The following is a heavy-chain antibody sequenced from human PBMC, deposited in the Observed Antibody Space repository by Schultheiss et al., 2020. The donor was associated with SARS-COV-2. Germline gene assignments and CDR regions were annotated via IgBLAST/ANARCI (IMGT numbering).Heavy chain of an antibody. J-gene: IGHJ4*02. CDR1: GGSISPYY. Sequence: GGSLRLSCTVSGGSISPYYWSWIRQPPGKGLEWVGFIRSIAYGATTEYAASVKGRFTISRDDSKSIAFLHMNSLKTEDTAVYYCTRDPNDLAYFSPSLQEGYYFDYWGQGTLVTVSS. D-gene: IGHD1-1*01. V-gene: IGHV3-49*03. CDR2: IRSIAYGATT. CDR3: TRDPNDLAYFSPSLQEGYYFDY.